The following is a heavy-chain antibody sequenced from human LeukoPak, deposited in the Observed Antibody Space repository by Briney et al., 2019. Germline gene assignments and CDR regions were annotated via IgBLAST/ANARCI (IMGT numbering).Heavy chain of an antibody. D-gene: IGHD5-24*01. V-gene: IGHV1-69*13. J-gene: IGHJ4*02. CDR1: GGTFSSCA. CDR2: IIPIFGTA. Sequence: ASVKVSCKASGGTFSSCAISWVRQAPGQGLEWMGGIIPIFGTANYAQKFQGRVTITADESTSTAYMELSSLRSEDTAVYYCARTGLRDGYNNFDYWGQGTLVTVSS. CDR3: ARTGLRDGYNNFDY.